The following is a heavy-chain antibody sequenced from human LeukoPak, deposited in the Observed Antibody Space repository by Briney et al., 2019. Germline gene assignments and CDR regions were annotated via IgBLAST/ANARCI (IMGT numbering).Heavy chain of an antibody. CDR2: IYYSGSA. CDR3: ARYLDTAMVRAGYFDY. Sequence: SETLSLTCTVSGASVSSDNYYWSWIRQPPGKGLEWIGYIYYSGSANYNPSLKSRVTISVDTSKNQFSLKLRSVTAADTAVYYCARYLDTAMVRAGYFDYWGREPWSPSPQ. CDR1: GASVSSDNYY. D-gene: IGHD5-18*01. J-gene: IGHJ4*02. V-gene: IGHV4-61*01.